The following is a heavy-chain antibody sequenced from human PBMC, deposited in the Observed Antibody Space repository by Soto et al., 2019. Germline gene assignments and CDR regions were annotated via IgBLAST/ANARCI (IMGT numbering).Heavy chain of an antibody. D-gene: IGHD3-3*01. J-gene: IGHJ5*01. CDR3: VRVYVFAVLDSEENWFDP. Sequence: SETLSLTCTVSGASITYSSYYWGLVRQPPGKGLEWIAYVYYSGSTYYNPSLKSRVTLSLDTSKNLFSLNLRAVTAADTAVYYCVRVYVFAVLDSEENWFDPCGQGTSVTVSS. CDR2: VYYSGST. V-gene: IGHV4-39*07. CDR1: GASITYSSYY.